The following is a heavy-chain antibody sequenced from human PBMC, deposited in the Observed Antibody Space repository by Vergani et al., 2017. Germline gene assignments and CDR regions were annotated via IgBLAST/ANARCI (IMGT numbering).Heavy chain of an antibody. V-gene: IGHV3-30*18. CDR1: GFTFSSYG. D-gene: IGHD2-21*02. J-gene: IGHJ4*02. CDR3: AKDGGALVVTALIDY. Sequence: QVQLVESGGGVVQPGRSLRLSCAASGFTFSSYGMHWVRPAPGKGLEWVAVILYDGSNKYYADSVKGRFTISRDNSKNTLYLQMNSLRAEDTAVYYCAKDGGALVVTALIDYWGQGTLVTVSS. CDR2: ILYDGSNK.